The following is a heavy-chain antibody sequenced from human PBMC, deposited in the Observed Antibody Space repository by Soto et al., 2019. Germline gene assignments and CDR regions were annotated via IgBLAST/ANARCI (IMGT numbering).Heavy chain of an antibody. CDR2: ISGGGGTT. CDR1: GFTFRNYA. D-gene: IGHD1-26*01. CDR3: AQDAYSDDRH. J-gene: IGHJ4*02. Sequence: GGSLRLSCEASGFTFRNYAMSWVRQAPGKGLEWVSSISGGGGTTYYADSVRGRFTISRDNSKNTLFLQMNSLRAEDTAVLYCAQDAYSDDRHWGQGTLVTVSS. V-gene: IGHV3-23*01.